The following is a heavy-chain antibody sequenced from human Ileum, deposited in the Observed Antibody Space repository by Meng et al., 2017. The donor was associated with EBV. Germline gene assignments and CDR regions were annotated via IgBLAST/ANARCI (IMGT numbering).Heavy chain of an antibody. CDR2: VYPSGTP. V-gene: IGHV4-4*02. CDR3: ARDAFQYASGIPAH. Sequence: VRLQASGPRLGRAAGTLSLTCTVSGDSFSGSYSWSWGRQVPEKGLEWIGEVYPSGTPYYNPSLKSRVTISLDKSRNQFSLNLIHVTAADAAVYYCARDAFQYASGIPAHWGQGTLVTVSS. J-gene: IGHJ4*02. D-gene: IGHD3-16*01. CDR1: GDSFSGSYS.